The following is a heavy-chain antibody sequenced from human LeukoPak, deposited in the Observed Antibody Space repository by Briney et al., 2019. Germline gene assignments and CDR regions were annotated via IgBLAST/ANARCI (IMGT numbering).Heavy chain of an antibody. Sequence: AGGSLRLSCAASGFTFSSYAMHWVRQAPGKGLEYVSAISSNGGSTYYANSVKGRFTISRDNSKNTLYLQMGSLRAEDMAVYYCARVFSGSGQWLAAFDYWGQGTLVTVSS. CDR3: ARVFSGSGQWLAAFDY. D-gene: IGHD6-19*01. CDR2: ISSNGGST. J-gene: IGHJ4*02. V-gene: IGHV3-64*01. CDR1: GFTFSSYA.